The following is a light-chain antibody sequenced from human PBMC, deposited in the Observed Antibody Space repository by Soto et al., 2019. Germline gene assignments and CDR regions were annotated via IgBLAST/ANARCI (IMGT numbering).Light chain of an antibody. CDR2: RAS. Sequence: DIQMTQSPSTLSASVGDRVTITCRASQSISNWLAWYQQKPGKAPKLLIYRASALESGVPSRFTGSGSGTEFTLTISSLQPDDFAIYFCQQYNTDSHTFGQGTKLEIK. CDR3: QQYNTDSHT. CDR1: QSISNW. V-gene: IGKV1-5*03. J-gene: IGKJ2*01.